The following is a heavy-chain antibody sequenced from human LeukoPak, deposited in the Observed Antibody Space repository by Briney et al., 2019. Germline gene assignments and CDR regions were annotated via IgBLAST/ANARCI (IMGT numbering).Heavy chain of an antibody. V-gene: IGHV3-23*01. CDR1: GFTFSSYA. Sequence: PGGSLRLSCAASGFTFSSYAIHWVRQAPGKGLEWVSALSDSGASKYYADSVKGRFTISRDNSKNTLYLQMNSLTADDTAVYYCASSPPTGITVSYFDYWGPGTLVTVSS. J-gene: IGHJ4*02. D-gene: IGHD4-23*01. CDR2: LSDSGASK. CDR3: ASSPPTGITVSYFDY.